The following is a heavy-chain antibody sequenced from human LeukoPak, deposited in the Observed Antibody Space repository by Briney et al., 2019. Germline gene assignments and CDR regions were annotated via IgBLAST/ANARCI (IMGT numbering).Heavy chain of an antibody. D-gene: IGHD3-10*01. CDR2: INQSGST. Sequence: SETLSLTCAVYSGSFSGYYWSWIRQPPGKGLEWIGEINQSGSTSYNPSLKSRVTISVDTSKNQFSLKLRSVTAADTAVYYCARGMVRGVISIAYWGQGTLVTVSS. V-gene: IGHV4-34*01. J-gene: IGHJ4*02. CDR3: ARGMVRGVISIAY. CDR1: SGSFSGYY.